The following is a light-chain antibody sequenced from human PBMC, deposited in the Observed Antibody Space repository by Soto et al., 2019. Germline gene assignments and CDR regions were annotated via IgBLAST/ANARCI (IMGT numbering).Light chain of an antibody. CDR2: WAS. CDR1: QSVLYSSNNKNY. V-gene: IGKV4-1*01. J-gene: IGKJ2*01. Sequence: DIVMTQSPKKKKNKLGERATINCKSSQSVLYSSNNKNYLAWYQQKPGQPPKLLIYWASTRESGVPDRFSGSGSGTDFTLTISSLQAEDVAVYYCQQYYSTPYTFGQGTKLEIK. CDR3: QQYYSTPYT.